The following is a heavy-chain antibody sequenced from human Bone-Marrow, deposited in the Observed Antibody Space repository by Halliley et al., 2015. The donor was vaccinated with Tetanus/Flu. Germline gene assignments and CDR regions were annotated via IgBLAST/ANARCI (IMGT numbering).Heavy chain of an antibody. CDR2: IWSAGDKK. J-gene: IGHJ6*02. Sequence: WAAIIWSAGDKKYYPDSVKGRFTISRDNPKNTLYLQMDALRVEDAAVYYCARYAMVGYSHAMDVWGQGASVTVSS. D-gene: IGHD2-2*03. V-gene: IGHV3-33*01. CDR3: ARYAMVGYSHAMDV.